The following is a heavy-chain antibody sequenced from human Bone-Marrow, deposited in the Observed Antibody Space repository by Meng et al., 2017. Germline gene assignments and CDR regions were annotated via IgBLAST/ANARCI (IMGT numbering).Heavy chain of an antibody. CDR3: ARDEDISAAGKLFGDY. Sequence: QGQLVQSGAEVKKPGASVKVSCDASGYTLSSDGFSWVRQAPGQGLEWLGWINTYNGKTDYAQKFQGRITMTTDTFTSTGYMELRNLRSDDTAMYYCARDEDISAAGKLFGDYWGQGTLVTVSS. CDR2: INTYNGKT. CDR1: GYTLSSDG. V-gene: IGHV1-18*01. J-gene: IGHJ4*02. D-gene: IGHD6-13*01.